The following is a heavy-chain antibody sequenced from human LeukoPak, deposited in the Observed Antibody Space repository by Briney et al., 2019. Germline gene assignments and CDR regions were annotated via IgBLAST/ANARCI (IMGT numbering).Heavy chain of an antibody. D-gene: IGHD3-10*01. Sequence: GASVKVSCKASGGTFSSYAISWVRQAPGQGLEWMGGIIPIFGTANYAQKFQGRVTITADESTSTAYMELSSLRSEDTAVYYCARSKLRFGESTLFDYWGQGTLVTVS. CDR3: ARSKLRFGESTLFDY. V-gene: IGHV1-69*13. J-gene: IGHJ4*02. CDR1: GGTFSSYA. CDR2: IIPIFGTA.